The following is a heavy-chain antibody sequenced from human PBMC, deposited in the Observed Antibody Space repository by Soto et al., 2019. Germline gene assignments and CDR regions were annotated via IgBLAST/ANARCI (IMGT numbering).Heavy chain of an antibody. CDR1: GDPISSSKW. J-gene: IGHJ6*02. Sequence: AETLSLTCAVSGDPISSSKWWTWVRQTPGKGLEWIGKIDQNGITNYNPSLESRVTILKDNSKNQLSLKLTSVTAVDSAVYYCARLNRDYYYYGMDVWGQGATVTVSS. V-gene: IGHV4-4*02. CDR3: ARLNRDYYYYGMDV. CDR2: IDQNGIT.